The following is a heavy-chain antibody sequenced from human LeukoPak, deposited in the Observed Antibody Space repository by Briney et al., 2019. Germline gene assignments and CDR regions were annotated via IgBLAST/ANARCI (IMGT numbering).Heavy chain of an antibody. CDR3: AKDGTLYVATILVVYFDY. Sequence: GGSLRLSCAASGFTFSSYEMNWVRQAPGKGLEWVSYISSSGSTIYYADSVKGRFTISRDNAKKSVYLQVNSLRAEDTAVYYCAKDGTLYVATILVVYFDYWGQGTLVTVSS. CDR2: ISSSGSTI. V-gene: IGHV3-48*03. J-gene: IGHJ4*02. D-gene: IGHD5-12*01. CDR1: GFTFSSYE.